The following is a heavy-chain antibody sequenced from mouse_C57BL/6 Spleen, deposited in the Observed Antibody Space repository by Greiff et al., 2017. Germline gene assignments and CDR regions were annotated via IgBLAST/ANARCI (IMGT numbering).Heavy chain of an antibody. Sequence: QVQLQQPGAELVKPGASVKLSCKASGYTFTSYWMHWVKQRPGQGLEWIGMIHPNSGSTNYNEKFKSKATLTVDKSSSTAYMQLSSLTSEDSAVYYCARSSYDYDGWDYAMDYWVQGTSVTVSS. CDR2: IHPNSGST. CDR3: ARSSYDYDGWDYAMDY. D-gene: IGHD2-4*01. CDR1: GYTFTSYW. J-gene: IGHJ4*01. V-gene: IGHV1-64*01.